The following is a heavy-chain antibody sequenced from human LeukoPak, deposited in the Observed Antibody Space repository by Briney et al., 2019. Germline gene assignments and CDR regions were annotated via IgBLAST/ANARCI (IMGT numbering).Heavy chain of an antibody. Sequence: SETLSLTCTVSGGSISSSSYYWGWIRQPPGKGLEWIGSIYYSGSTYCNPSLKSRVTISVDTSKNQFSLKLSSVTAADTAVYYCASLDYYDSSGPRISLDYWGQGTLVTVSS. CDR2: IYYSGST. CDR1: GGSISSSSYY. V-gene: IGHV4-39*01. CDR3: ASLDYYDSSGPRISLDY. D-gene: IGHD3-22*01. J-gene: IGHJ4*02.